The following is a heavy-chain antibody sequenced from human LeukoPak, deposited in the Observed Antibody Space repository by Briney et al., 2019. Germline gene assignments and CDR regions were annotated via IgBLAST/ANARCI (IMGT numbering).Heavy chain of an antibody. CDR3: ARITWELLGVGHYFDY. CDR1: EFTFSSYW. D-gene: IGHD1-26*01. Sequence: PGGSLRLSCVVSEFTFSSYWMSWVRRAPGKGLEWVANIKQDGSGRYYVDSVKGRFTISRDNARNSLYLQMNRLRVEDTAVYYCARITWELLGVGHYFDYWGQGTLVTVSS. J-gene: IGHJ4*02. CDR2: IKQDGSGR. V-gene: IGHV3-7*01.